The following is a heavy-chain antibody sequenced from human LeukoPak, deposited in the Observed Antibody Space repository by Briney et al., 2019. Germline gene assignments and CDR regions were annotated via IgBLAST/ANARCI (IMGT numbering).Heavy chain of an antibody. Sequence: PGGSLRLSCAASGFTFSSYAMSWVRQAPGKGLEWVSAISGSGGMTYYADSVKGRFTISRDNSKNTLYLQLHSLRAEDTAVYYCAKDPASVVVVAATKGLHWFDPWGQGTLVTVSS. V-gene: IGHV3-23*01. J-gene: IGHJ5*02. CDR2: ISGSGGMT. D-gene: IGHD2-15*01. CDR1: GFTFSSYA. CDR3: AKDPASVVVVAATKGLHWFDP.